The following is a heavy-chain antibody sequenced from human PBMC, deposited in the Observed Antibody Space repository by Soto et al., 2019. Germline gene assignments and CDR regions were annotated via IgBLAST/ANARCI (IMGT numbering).Heavy chain of an antibody. V-gene: IGHV3-23*01. D-gene: IGHD6-19*01. J-gene: IGHJ4*02. CDR1: GFTFSHFA. CDR3: AKMEGLDPWAYSFDY. CDR2: IYGGGNGP. Sequence: EVQVLESGGGLVQPGGSLRLSCAATGFTFSHFAMSWVRQAPGKGLEWVSRIYGGGNGPHYADSVKGRVTISRDNSKNTLYLQMNSLSAEDTAVHYCAKMEGLDPWAYSFDYWAQGTLVTVSS.